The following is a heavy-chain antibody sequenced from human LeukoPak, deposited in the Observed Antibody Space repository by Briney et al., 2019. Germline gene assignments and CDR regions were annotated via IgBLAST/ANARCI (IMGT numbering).Heavy chain of an antibody. Sequence: SETLSLTCTVSGGSISSYYWTWIRQPPGKGVEWIGYIYHSGSTKYNSSLKSRVTISVDTSKNQFSLKLSSVTAADTAVYYCARARGTYSSSWRHDNWFDPWGQGTLVTVSS. J-gene: IGHJ5*02. CDR3: ARARGTYSSSWRHDNWFDP. D-gene: IGHD6-13*01. CDR2: IYHSGST. CDR1: GGSISSYY. V-gene: IGHV4-59*12.